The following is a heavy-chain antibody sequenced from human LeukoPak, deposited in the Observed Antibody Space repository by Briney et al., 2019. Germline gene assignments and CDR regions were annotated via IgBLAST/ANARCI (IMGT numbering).Heavy chain of an antibody. V-gene: IGHV4-34*01. D-gene: IGHD4-17*01. CDR3: ARLPRRNSYGDYENY. Sequence: SETLSLTCTVSGGSISSYYWSWIRQPPGKGLEWIGEINHSGSTNYNPSLKSRVTISVDTSNNQFSLKLSSVTAADTAVYYCARLPRRNSYGDYENYWGQGTLVTVSS. J-gene: IGHJ4*02. CDR2: INHSGST. CDR1: GGSISSYY.